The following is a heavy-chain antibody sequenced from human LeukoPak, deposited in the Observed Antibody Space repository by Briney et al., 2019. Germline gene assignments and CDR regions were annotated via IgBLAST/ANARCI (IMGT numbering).Heavy chain of an antibody. J-gene: IGHJ4*02. Sequence: ASVKVSCKASGYTFTSYAMHWVRQAPGQRLEWMGWINAGSGNTKYSQKFQGRVTITRDTSASTAYMELSRLRSDDTAVYYCARRYYYDSSGYDYWGQGTLVTVSS. CDR3: ARRYYYDSSGYDY. CDR2: INAGSGNT. D-gene: IGHD3-22*01. CDR1: GYTFTSYA. V-gene: IGHV1-3*01.